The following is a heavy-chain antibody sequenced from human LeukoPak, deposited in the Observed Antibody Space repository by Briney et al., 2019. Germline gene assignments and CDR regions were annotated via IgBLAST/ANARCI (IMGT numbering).Heavy chain of an antibody. V-gene: IGHV4-39*01. CDR1: GGSISSAAYY. Sequence: SETLSLTCTVSGGSISSAAYYWGWVRQPPAKGLDWIVSIYYTGTTYYSPSLQTRATLSFDTSKNQFSLKLTSVTATDTAVYFCARRPIAAGNNWFDPWGQGTLVTVSS. J-gene: IGHJ5*02. D-gene: IGHD6-13*01. CDR2: IYYTGTT. CDR3: ARRPIAAGNNWFDP.